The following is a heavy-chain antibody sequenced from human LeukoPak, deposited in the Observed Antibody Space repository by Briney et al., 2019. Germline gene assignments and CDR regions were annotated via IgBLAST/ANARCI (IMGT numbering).Heavy chain of an antibody. CDR2: IYTSGST. J-gene: IGHJ4*02. CDR1: GGSMSSGSYY. D-gene: IGHD5-18*01. Sequence: SQTLSLTCTVSGGSMSSGSYYWSWIWQPAGKGLEWIGHIYTSGSTNYNPSLKSRVTLSVDTSKNQFSLKLSSVTAADMAVYYCARLVDTAMVVDSWGQGTLVTISS. V-gene: IGHV4-61*09. CDR3: ARLVDTAMVVDS.